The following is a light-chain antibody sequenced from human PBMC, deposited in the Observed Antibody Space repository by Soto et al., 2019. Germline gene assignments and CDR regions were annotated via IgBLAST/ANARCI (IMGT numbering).Light chain of an antibody. V-gene: IGKV1-5*03. CDR3: QQLNSYPHT. J-gene: IGKJ5*01. CDR1: QTISSW. Sequence: TQMTQSPATLSGSVGYRFTSTCRASQTISSWLAWYQQKPGKDNNLMIYKASTLKSGVKSRFSGSGSGTDFTLTISSLQPEDFATYYCQQLNSYPHTFGQGTRLEIK. CDR2: KAS.